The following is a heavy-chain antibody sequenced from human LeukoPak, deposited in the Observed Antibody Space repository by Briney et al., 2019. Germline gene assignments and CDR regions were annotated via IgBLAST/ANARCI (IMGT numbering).Heavy chain of an antibody. V-gene: IGHV4-59*08. D-gene: IGHD2-21*01. J-gene: IGHJ4*02. CDR1: GAYVTTYS. Sequence: SETLSLTCIVSGAYVTTYSWNWIRQSPGKGLEWIGYFALSGATSYSSSLKSRVTISRDTSKNQLSLKLTSVTAADTAVYYCARWGESEWAFASWGPGTLVTVSS. CDR2: FALSGAT. CDR3: ARWGESEWAFAS.